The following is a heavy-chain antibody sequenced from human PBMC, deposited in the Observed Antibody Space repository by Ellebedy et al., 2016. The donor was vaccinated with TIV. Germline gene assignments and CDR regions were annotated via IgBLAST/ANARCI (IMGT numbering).Heavy chain of an antibody. CDR1: GGTFSSYT. CDR2: IIPIFGTA. J-gene: IGHJ5*02. D-gene: IGHD3-10*01. V-gene: IGHV1-69*13. CDR3: ARDFLRAPDGSESYNNWFDP. Sequence: ASVKVSCXASGGTFSSYTISWVRQAPGQGLEWMGGIIPIFGTANYAQKFQDRVTITADESTRTAYMELSSLRSEVTAVYYCARDFLRAPDGSESYNNWFDPWGQGTLVTVSS.